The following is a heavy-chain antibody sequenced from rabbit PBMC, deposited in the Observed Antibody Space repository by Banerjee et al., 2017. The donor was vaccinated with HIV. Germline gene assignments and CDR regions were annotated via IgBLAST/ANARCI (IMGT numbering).Heavy chain of an antibody. CDR2: IDPIFGGT. J-gene: IGHJ4*01. Sequence: QEQLKESGGGLVQPGGSLKLSCKASGFDFNSYGMSWVRQAPGKGLEWIGYIDPIFGGTYYASWVNGRFTISRDTSLSTVDLMMTSLTSADTATYFCVREVAAKFSLWGPGTLVTVS. CDR1: GFDFNSYG. CDR3: VREVAAKFSL. D-gene: IGHD4-1*01. V-gene: IGHV1S47*01.